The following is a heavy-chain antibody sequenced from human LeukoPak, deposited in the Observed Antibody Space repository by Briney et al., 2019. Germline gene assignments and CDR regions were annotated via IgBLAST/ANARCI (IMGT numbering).Heavy chain of an antibody. Sequence: GESLKISCKGSGYSFTSYWIAWVRQMPGKGLEWMGIIYLGDSDTRNSPSFQGQVTISADKSISTAYLQWSSLKASDTAMYYCARRVGGTTSRAFDIWGQGTMVSVSS. J-gene: IGHJ3*02. V-gene: IGHV5-51*01. CDR2: IYLGDSDT. D-gene: IGHD1-26*01. CDR3: ARRVGGTTSRAFDI. CDR1: GYSFTSYW.